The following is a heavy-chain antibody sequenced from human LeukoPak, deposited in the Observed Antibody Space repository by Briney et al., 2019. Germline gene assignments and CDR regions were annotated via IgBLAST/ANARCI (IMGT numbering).Heavy chain of an antibody. V-gene: IGHV3-74*01. CDR2: INSDGSST. J-gene: IGHJ4*02. CDR3: ARYSSSWSHARSY. D-gene: IGHD6-13*01. CDR1: GFTFSSYW. Sequence: GGSLRLSCAASGFTFSSYWMHWVRQAPGKGLVWVSRINSDGSSTSYADSVKGRFTISRDNAKNTLYLQMNSLRAEDTAVYYCARYSSSWSHARSYWGQGTLVTVSS.